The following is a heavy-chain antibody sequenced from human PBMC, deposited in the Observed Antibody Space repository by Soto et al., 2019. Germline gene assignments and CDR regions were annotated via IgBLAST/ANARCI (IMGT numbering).Heavy chain of an antibody. V-gene: IGHV1-69*06. CDR2: IIPIFGTA. CDR1: GGTFSSYA. CDR3: ARNGMNTDYYYYGMDV. J-gene: IGHJ6*02. D-gene: IGHD4-17*01. Sequence: VKVSCKASGGTFSSYAISWVRQAPGQGLEWMGGIIPIFGTANYAQKFQGRVTITADKSTSTAYMELSSLRSEDTAVYYCARNGMNTDYYYYGMDVWGQGTTVTVSS.